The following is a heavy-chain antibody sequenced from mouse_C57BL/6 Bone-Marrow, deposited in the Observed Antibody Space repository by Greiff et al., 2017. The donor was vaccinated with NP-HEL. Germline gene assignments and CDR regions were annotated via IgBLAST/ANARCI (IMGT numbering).Heavy chain of an antibody. J-gene: IGHJ4*01. CDR3: TTGDYYDYDGYAMDY. Sequence: VQLQQSGAELVRPGASVKLSCTASGFNIKDYYMHWVKQRPEQGLEWIGRIDPEDGDTESAPKFQGKATMTADTSSNTAYLQLSSLTSEDTAVYYCTTGDYYDYDGYAMDYWGQGTSVTVAS. CDR2: IDPEDGDT. D-gene: IGHD2-4*01. V-gene: IGHV14-1*01. CDR1: GFNIKDYY.